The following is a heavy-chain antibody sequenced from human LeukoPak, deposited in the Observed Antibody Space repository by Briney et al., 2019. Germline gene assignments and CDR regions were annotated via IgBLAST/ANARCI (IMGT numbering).Heavy chain of an antibody. J-gene: IGHJ4*02. CDR1: GFTFDDYT. Sequence: GGSLRLSCAASGFTFDDYTMHWVRQAPGKGLEWVSLISWDGGSTYYADSVKGRFTISRDNSKNTLYLQMNSLRAEDTAVYYCAKEYHSSSFYYWGQGTLVTVSS. CDR3: AKEYHSSSFYY. D-gene: IGHD6-6*01. V-gene: IGHV3-43*01. CDR2: ISWDGGST.